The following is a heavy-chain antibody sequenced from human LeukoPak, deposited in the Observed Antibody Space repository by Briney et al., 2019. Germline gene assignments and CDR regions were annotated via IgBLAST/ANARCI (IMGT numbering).Heavy chain of an antibody. D-gene: IGHD3-16*02. J-gene: IGHJ5*01. CDR1: GDSIGSYY. CDR2: IFYSGST. Sequence: PSETLSLTCSVSGDSIGSYYRTWIRQSPGKGLEWIGYIFYSGSTNYSPSLKSRVTISVDTSNNQFSLQLRSVTAADTAIYYCARGRARDEGYPWLDSWGQGTLVTVSS. CDR3: ARGRARDEGYPWLDS. V-gene: IGHV4-59*01.